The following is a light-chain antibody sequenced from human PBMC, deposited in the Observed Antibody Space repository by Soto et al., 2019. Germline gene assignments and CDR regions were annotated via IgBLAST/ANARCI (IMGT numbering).Light chain of an antibody. Sequence: QSVLTQPASVSGSRGQSITISCTGSSNDVGAYNYVCWYQQRPGNVPKLLIYEVTNRPSGVSSRFSGSKSGNTASLTISGLQAEDEADYYCSSYVSGNTVVFGGGTKLTVL. CDR3: SSYVSGNTVV. J-gene: IGLJ3*02. CDR2: EVT. V-gene: IGLV2-14*01. CDR1: SNDVGAYNY.